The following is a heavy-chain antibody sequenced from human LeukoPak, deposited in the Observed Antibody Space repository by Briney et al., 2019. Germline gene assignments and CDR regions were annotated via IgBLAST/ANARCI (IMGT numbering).Heavy chain of an antibody. V-gene: IGHV3-30*02. D-gene: IGHD2-2*01. CDR1: GFTFSSYG. Sequence: PGGSLRLSCAASGFTFSSYGMHWARQAPGKGLEWVAFIRYDGSNKYYADSVKGRFTISRDNSKNTLYLQMNSLRAEDTAVYYCAKDRVPAAIHGVDPWGQGTLVTVSS. J-gene: IGHJ5*02. CDR2: IRYDGSNK. CDR3: AKDRVPAAIHGVDP.